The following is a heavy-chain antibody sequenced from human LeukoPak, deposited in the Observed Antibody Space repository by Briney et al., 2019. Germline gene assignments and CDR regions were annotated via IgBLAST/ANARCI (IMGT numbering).Heavy chain of an antibody. CDR1: GFTFSSYW. CDR2: IYSGGST. Sequence: GGSLRLSCAASGFTFSSYWMSWVRQAPGKGLEWVSVIYSGGSTYYADSVKGRFTISRDNSKNTLYLQMNSLRAEDTAVYYCASLTYYDFWSGYKDYWGQGTLVTVSS. J-gene: IGHJ4*02. V-gene: IGHV3-53*01. CDR3: ASLTYYDFWSGYKDY. D-gene: IGHD3-3*01.